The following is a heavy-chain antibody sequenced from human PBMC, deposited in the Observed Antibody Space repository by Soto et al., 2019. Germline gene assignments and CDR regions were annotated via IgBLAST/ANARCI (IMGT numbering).Heavy chain of an antibody. CDR3: AGGVAANWYFAP. V-gene: IGHV3-74*01. Sequence: EVKLVESGGGLVQPGGSLRLSCAASGFTFSSFWMHWVRQVPGKGLVWVSRISSDGSSTTYADSVKGRFTISRDNAKNKLYLHMNSLRAEDTAVYYCAGGVAANWYFAPWGRGTLVTVSS. CDR2: ISSDGSST. J-gene: IGHJ2*01. D-gene: IGHD5-12*01. CDR1: GFTFSSFW.